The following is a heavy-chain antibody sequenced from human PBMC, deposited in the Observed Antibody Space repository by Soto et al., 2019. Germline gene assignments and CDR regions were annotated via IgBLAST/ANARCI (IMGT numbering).Heavy chain of an antibody. Sequence: EVQLLESGGGLVQPGGSLRLSCAASGFTFSSYAMSWVRQAPGKGLEWVSAISGSGGSTYYADSVKGRFTISRDNSKNTLYLQMSSLRAEDTAVYYCAKPLGGELGFDYWGQGTLVTVSS. CDR3: AKPLGGELGFDY. CDR1: GFTFSSYA. D-gene: IGHD1-26*01. J-gene: IGHJ4*02. V-gene: IGHV3-23*01. CDR2: ISGSGGST.